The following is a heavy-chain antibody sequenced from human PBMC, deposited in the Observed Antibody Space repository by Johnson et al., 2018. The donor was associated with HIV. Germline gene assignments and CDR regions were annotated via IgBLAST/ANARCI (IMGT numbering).Heavy chain of an antibody. D-gene: IGHD2-15*01. V-gene: IGHV3-66*03. Sequence: VQLVESGGGLIQPGGSLRLSCAASGFTVSSNYMSWVRQAPGKGLEWVSVIYSGGSTYYADPVKGRFTISRDNSKNTLYLQMNSLRAEDTAVYYCARDRAVAATSGAGAFDIWGQGTMVTVSS. CDR1: GFTVSSNY. CDR2: IYSGGST. J-gene: IGHJ3*02. CDR3: ARDRAVAATSGAGAFDI.